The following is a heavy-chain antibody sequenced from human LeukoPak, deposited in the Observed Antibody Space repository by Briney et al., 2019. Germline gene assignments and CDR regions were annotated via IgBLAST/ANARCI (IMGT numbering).Heavy chain of an antibody. CDR2: IYNGDSDT. Sequence: GESLKISCKGSGFTFTNYWIGWVRQMPGKGLEWMGIIYNGDSDTRYSPSFQGQVTISADKSINTAYLQWSSLKASDTAIYYCARVDYGACGPDYWGQGILVTVSS. CDR1: GFTFTNYW. CDR3: ARVDYGACGPDY. D-gene: IGHD4-17*01. V-gene: IGHV5-51*01. J-gene: IGHJ4*02.